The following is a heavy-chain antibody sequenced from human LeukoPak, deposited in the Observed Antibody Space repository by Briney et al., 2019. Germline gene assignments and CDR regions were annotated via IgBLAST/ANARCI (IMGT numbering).Heavy chain of an antibody. Sequence: SETLSLTCIISGGSISDYYWSWIRQPPGKGLEWIGYIYYIGSTNYNPSLKSRVTISVDTSKNQFSLKLSSVTAADTAVYYFARFRRDGYPFDYWGQGTLVTVSS. CDR1: GGSISDYY. J-gene: IGHJ4*02. CDR2: IYYIGST. V-gene: IGHV4-59*01. D-gene: IGHD5-24*01. CDR3: ARFRRDGYPFDY.